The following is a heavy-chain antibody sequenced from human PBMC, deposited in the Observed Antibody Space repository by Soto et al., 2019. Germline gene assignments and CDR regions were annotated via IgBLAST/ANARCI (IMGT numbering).Heavy chain of an antibody. Sequence: QVQLVESGGGVVQPGRSLRLSCAASGFTFSSYAMHWVRQAPGKGLEWVAVISYDGSNKYYADSVKGRFTISRDNSKNTLYLQMNSLRAEDTAVYYCARDRGGYYYGSGSYYKNGKLDYWGQGTLVTVSS. J-gene: IGHJ4*02. CDR2: ISYDGSNK. D-gene: IGHD3-10*01. CDR3: ARDRGGYYYGSGSYYKNGKLDY. V-gene: IGHV3-30-3*01. CDR1: GFTFSSYA.